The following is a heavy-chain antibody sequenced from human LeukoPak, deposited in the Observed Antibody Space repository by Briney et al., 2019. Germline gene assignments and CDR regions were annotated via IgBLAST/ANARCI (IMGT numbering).Heavy chain of an antibody. CDR2: IYSSGST. V-gene: IGHV4-59*12. J-gene: IGHJ4*02. CDR3: ARISLTGYAPISGYFDY. CDR1: GASLSTYY. D-gene: IGHD3-9*01. Sequence: SETLSLTCIVSGASLSTYYGTWIRQPPGKGLEWIGSIYSSGSTYYNPSLKSRVTISVDTSKNQFSLNLSSVTAADTAVYYCARISLTGYAPISGYFDYWGQGTLVTVSS.